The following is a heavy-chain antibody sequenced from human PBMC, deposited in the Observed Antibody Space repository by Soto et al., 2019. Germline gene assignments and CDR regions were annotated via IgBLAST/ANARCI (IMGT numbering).Heavy chain of an antibody. CDR3: AHRRERVLLWFGEPHPRWNWFDP. Sequence: SGPTLVQPTPTLTLTCTFSGFSLSTSGVGVGWIRQPPGKALEWLALIYWDDDKRYSPSLKSRLTITKDTAKNQVVLTMTNMDTVDTATYYCAHRRERVLLWFGEPHPRWNWFDPWGQGTLVTVSS. V-gene: IGHV2-5*02. J-gene: IGHJ5*02. CDR2: IYWDDDK. D-gene: IGHD3-10*01. CDR1: GFSLSTSGVG.